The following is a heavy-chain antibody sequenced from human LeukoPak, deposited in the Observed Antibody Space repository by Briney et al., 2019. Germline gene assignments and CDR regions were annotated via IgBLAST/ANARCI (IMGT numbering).Heavy chain of an antibody. CDR1: GFTFSSYS. V-gene: IGHV3-21*01. D-gene: IGHD3-3*01. J-gene: IGHJ4*02. CDR2: ISSSSSYI. CDR3: ARGSGRTHFDY. Sequence: GGSLRLSCAASGFTFSSYSMNWVRQAPGKGLEWVSSISSSSSYIYYADSVKGRFTISRDNAKNSLCLQMNSLRAEDTAVYYCARGSGRTHFDYWGQGTLVTVSS.